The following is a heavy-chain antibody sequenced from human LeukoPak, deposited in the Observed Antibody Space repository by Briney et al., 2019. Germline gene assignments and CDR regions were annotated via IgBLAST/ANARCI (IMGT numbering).Heavy chain of an antibody. J-gene: IGHJ4*02. CDR2: ISWNSGST. Sequence: GGSLRLSCAASGFTFGDYGMHWVRQAPGKGLEWVSGISWNSGSTAYADSVKGRFTISRDNAKSSLYLQMNSLRAEDTALYYCAKDRYSSTWYEGYFDYWGQGTLVTVSS. D-gene: IGHD6-13*01. CDR3: AKDRYSSTWYEGYFDY. V-gene: IGHV3-9*01. CDR1: GFTFGDYG.